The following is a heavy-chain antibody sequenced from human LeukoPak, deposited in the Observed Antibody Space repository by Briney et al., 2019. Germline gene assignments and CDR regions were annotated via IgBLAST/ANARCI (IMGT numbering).Heavy chain of an antibody. CDR3: AKEGSQYASSWFDY. CDR1: GLTFSSYG. D-gene: IGHD6-13*01. Sequence: PGRSLRLSCEASGLTFSSYGMQWVRQAPGMGPEWVSVISHDGTVTHYADSVKGRFTISRDSSTNTLYLQMDSLRTEDTAVYYCAKEGSQYASSWFDYWGQGTLVTVSS. V-gene: IGHV3-30*18. J-gene: IGHJ4*02. CDR2: ISHDGTVT.